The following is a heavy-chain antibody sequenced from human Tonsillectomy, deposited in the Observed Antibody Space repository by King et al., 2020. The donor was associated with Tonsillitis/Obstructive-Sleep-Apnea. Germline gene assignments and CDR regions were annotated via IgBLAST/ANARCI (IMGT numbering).Heavy chain of an antibody. CDR2: IRSKTYGGTT. CDR1: GFTFGDYA. D-gene: IGHD5-24*01. J-gene: IGHJ6*03. Sequence: VQLVESGGDLVQPGRSLRLSCTASGFTFGDYAVSWVRQAPGKGLEWIGFIRSKTYGGTTDYAASVKGRFTISRDDSESIAYLQMNSLKTEDTAVYYCTRVWLQSYYYYYYMDVWGKGTTVTVSS. V-gene: IGHV3-49*04. CDR3: TRVWLQSYYYYYYMDV.